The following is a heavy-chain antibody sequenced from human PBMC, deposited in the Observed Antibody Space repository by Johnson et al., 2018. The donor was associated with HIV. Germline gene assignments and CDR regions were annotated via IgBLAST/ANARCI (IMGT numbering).Heavy chain of an antibody. CDR2: ISSSGSTI. V-gene: IGHV3-11*04. Sequence: QVQLVESGGGLVKPGGSLRLSCAASGFTLSDYYMSWIRQAPGKGLEWLSYISSSGSTIYYAASVGGRFTISRDSAKNMLYLQMNSLRVEDTAVYYCALSGSSVVVAFDIWGQGTMVTVSS. CDR1: GFTLSDYY. CDR3: ALSGSSVVVAFDI. J-gene: IGHJ3*02. D-gene: IGHD6-6*01.